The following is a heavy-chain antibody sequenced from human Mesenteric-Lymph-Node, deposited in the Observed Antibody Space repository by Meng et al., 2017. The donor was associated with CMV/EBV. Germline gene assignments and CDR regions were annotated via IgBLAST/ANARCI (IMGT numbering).Heavy chain of an antibody. J-gene: IGHJ4*02. Sequence: ASVKVSCKASGYTFTGYYMHWVRQAPGQGLEWMGWINPNSGGTNYAQKFQGRVTVTRDTSISTAYMELSRLRSDDTAVYYCARVYCSSTSCYHTLDYWGQGTLVTVSS. V-gene: IGHV1-2*02. D-gene: IGHD2-2*01. CDR1: GYTFTGYY. CDR2: INPNSGGT. CDR3: ARVYCSSTSCYHTLDY.